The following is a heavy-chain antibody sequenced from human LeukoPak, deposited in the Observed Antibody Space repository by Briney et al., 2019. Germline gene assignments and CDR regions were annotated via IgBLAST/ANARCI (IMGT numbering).Heavy chain of an antibody. CDR3: ARSGSASGWSKDY. CDR2: ITGSSSTI. CDR1: GFTFNTYA. J-gene: IGHJ4*02. Sequence: GGSLRLSCAASGFTFNTYAMNWVRQTPGKGLEWVSYITGSSSTIDYADSVKGRFTISRDNAKNSLYLQMNSLRVEDTAIYYCARSGSASGWSKDYWGQGTLVTVSS. V-gene: IGHV3-48*01. D-gene: IGHD6-19*01.